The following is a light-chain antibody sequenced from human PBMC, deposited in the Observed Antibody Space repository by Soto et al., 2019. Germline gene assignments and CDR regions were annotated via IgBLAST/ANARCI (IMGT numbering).Light chain of an antibody. V-gene: IGKV2-28*01. J-gene: IGKJ1*01. CDR2: LGS. Sequence: DIVMTQSPLSLPVTPGEPASISCRSSQSLLHSNGYNYLDWYLQKPGQSPQLLIYLGSNRASGVPDRFSGSGSGTDFTLKISRVEAEDVGVYYCMHALHTRGTFGQGTKVDIK. CDR3: MHALHTRGT. CDR1: QSLLHSNGYNY.